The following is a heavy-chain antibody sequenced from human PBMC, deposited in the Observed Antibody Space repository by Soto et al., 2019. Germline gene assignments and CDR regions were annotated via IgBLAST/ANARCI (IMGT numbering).Heavy chain of an antibody. V-gene: IGHV3-30*18. J-gene: IGHJ4*02. CDR2: ISYDGSNK. D-gene: IGHD6-6*01. CDR1: GITFSSYG. Sequence: GGSLRLSCAASGITFSSYGMHWVRQAPGKGLEWVAVISYDGSNKYYADSVKGRFTISRDNSKNTLYLQMNSLRAEDTAVYYCAKDGYSSSYWDYWGQGTLVTVSS. CDR3: AKDGYSSSYWDY.